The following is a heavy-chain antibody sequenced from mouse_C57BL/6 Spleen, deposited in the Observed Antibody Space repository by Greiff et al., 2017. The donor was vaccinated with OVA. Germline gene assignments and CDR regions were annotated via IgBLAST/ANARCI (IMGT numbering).Heavy chain of an antibody. CDR1: GFTFSSYA. V-gene: IGHV5-4*01. CDR3: ARVYDYAPFDY. J-gene: IGHJ2*01. Sequence: VQLKESGGGLVKPGGSLKLSCAASGFTFSSYAMSWVRQTPEKRLEWVATISDGGSYTYYPDNVKGRFTISRDNAKNNLYLQMSHLKSEDTAMYYCARVYDYAPFDYWGQGTTLTVSS. CDR2: ISDGGSYT. D-gene: IGHD2-4*01.